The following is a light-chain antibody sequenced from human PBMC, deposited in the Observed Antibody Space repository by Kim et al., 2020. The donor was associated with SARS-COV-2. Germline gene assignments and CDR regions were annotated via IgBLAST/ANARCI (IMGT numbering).Light chain of an antibody. V-gene: IGLV2-14*01. CDR3: SSYTSSSTWV. CDR1: SSDVGGYNY. J-gene: IGLJ3*02. Sequence: LTQPASVSGSPGQSITISCTGTSSDVGGYNYVPWYQQHPGKAPKLMIYDVSKRPSGVSNRFSGSKSGNTASLTISGLQAEDEADYYCSSYTSSSTWVFGGGTQLTVL. CDR2: DVS.